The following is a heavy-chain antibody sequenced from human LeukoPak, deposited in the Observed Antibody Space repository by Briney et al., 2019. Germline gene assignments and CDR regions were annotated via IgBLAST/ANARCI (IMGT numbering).Heavy chain of an antibody. CDR3: ARPDDYGDY. V-gene: IGHV3-15*01. D-gene: IGHD1-14*01. J-gene: IGHJ4*02. CDR2: IKSKTDGGTT. CDR1: GFTFSNTW. Sequence: GGSLRLSCAASGFTFSNTWMSWVRQAPGKGLEWVGHIKSKTDGGTTDNAAPVRGRFTISRDDSKNTLYLQMNSLKTEDTAVYYCARPDDYGDYWGQGTLVTVSS.